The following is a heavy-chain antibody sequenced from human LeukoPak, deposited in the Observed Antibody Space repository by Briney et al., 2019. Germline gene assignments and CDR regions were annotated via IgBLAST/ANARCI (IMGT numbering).Heavy chain of an antibody. CDR3: ARDKVIASAGTPNWFDP. J-gene: IGHJ5*02. Sequence: GASVKVSCKASGYTFTRYGISWVRQAPGQGLEWLGWISAYDGNTNYEQKFQGRVTMTTDTSTSTAYMELRSLRSDDTAVYYCARDKVIASAGTPNWFDPWAREPWSPSP. CDR2: ISAYDGNT. CDR1: GYTFTRYG. D-gene: IGHD6-13*01. V-gene: IGHV1-18*01.